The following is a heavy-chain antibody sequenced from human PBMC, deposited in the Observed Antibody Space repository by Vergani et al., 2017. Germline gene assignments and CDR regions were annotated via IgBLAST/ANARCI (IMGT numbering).Heavy chain of an antibody. V-gene: IGHV1-46*03. CDR2: INPSVGHT. D-gene: IGHD3-9*01. CDR3: ARGDYGILTGYRY. J-gene: IGHJ4*02. CDR1: GYTFSNYY. Sequence: QVQVVQSGAEVKKSGASVKVSCKTSGYTFSNYYMHWVRQAPGQGLEWMGIINPSVGHTTYAQKFQGRVTMTRDTSTSTVYMELSSLRSEDTAIYYCARGDYGILTGYRYWVQGTLVTVSA.